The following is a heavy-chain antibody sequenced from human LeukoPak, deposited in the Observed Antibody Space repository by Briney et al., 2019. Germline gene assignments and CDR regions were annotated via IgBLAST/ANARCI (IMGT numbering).Heavy chain of an antibody. CDR1: GGSISSGGYY. J-gene: IGHJ5*02. Sequence: SETLSLTCTVSGGSISSGGYYWSWIRQHPGKGLEWIEYIYYSGSTYYNPSLKSRVTISVDTSKNQFSLKLNSVTAADTAVYYCARDPMDNNWFDPWGQGTLVTVS. CDR2: IYYSGST. D-gene: IGHD3-10*01. CDR3: ARDPMDNNWFDP. V-gene: IGHV4-31*03.